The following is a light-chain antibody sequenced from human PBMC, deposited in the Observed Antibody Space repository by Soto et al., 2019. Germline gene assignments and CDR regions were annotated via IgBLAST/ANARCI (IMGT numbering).Light chain of an antibody. CDR1: QSISSR. CDR2: AAS. V-gene: IGKV1-5*01. Sequence: DIQMTQSPCTLSASVGDRVTITCRASQSISSRLAWYHQKQGKAPKLLIYAASTLQSGVPSRFSGSGSGTDFTLTISCLQSEDFATYYCQQYYSYPLFGGGTKV. CDR3: QQYYSYPL. J-gene: IGKJ4*01.